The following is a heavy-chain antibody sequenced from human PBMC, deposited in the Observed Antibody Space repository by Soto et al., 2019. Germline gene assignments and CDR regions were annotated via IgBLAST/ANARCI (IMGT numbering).Heavy chain of an antibody. CDR3: VRDQTYYDILTGPRWFDP. CDR2: IGSASTNI. J-gene: IGHJ5*02. V-gene: IGHV3-21*01. D-gene: IGHD3-9*01. Sequence: GGSLRLSCAASGFRFNTYTMNWVRQAPGQGLEWVSSIGSASTNIYYADSVKGRFTISRDNAKSSLYLQMNSLRVEDTAVYYCVRDQTYYDILTGPRWFDPWGQGTLVTVSS. CDR1: GFRFNTYT.